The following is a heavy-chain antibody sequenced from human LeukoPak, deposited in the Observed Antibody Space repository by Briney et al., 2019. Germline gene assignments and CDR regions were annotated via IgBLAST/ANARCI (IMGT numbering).Heavy chain of an antibody. D-gene: IGHD5-18*01. CDR1: GFTLGDYA. J-gene: IGHJ3*02. Sequence: GGSRRLSCTAAGFTLGDYAMSWVRQAPGKGLGWVGFIRSKAYGGTPEYSAAVKGRFNISRDDSQRIAYLQMNSLKTEDTAVYYCTFIQPWTGTDAFDIWGQGTMVTVSS. CDR2: IRSKAYGGTP. V-gene: IGHV3-49*04. CDR3: TFIQPWTGTDAFDI.